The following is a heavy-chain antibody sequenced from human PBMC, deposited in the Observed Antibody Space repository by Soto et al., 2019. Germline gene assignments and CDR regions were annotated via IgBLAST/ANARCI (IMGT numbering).Heavy chain of an antibody. CDR1: GYTVTSYY. Sequence: ASVKVSCKASGYTVTSYYMHWVRQAPGQGLEWMGIINPSGGSTSYAQKFQGRVTMTRDTSTSTVYMELSSLRSEDTAVYYCARSLYYDILTGYYNVGDYFDYWGQGTLVTVSS. V-gene: IGHV1-46*03. D-gene: IGHD3-9*01. CDR2: INPSGGST. J-gene: IGHJ4*02. CDR3: ARSLYYDILTGYYNVGDYFDY.